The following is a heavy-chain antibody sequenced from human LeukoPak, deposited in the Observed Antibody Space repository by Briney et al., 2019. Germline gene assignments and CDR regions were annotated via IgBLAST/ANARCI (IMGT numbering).Heavy chain of an antibody. D-gene: IGHD3-16*01. V-gene: IGHV4-34*01. CDR2: INHSGST. CDR3: ALGVTFLDY. Sequence: NPSETLSLTCAVYGVAFSGYYWSWIRQPPRKGLEWIGEINHSGSTNYNPSLKSRVTISVDTSKNQFSLKLSSVTAADTAVYYCALGVTFLDYWGQGTLVTVSS. J-gene: IGHJ4*02. CDR1: GVAFSGYY.